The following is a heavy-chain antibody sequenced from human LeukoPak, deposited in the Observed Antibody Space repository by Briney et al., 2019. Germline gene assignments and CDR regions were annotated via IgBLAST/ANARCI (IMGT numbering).Heavy chain of an antibody. J-gene: IGHJ4*02. V-gene: IGHV3-7*01. CDR2: INQDGSEK. D-gene: IGHD1/OR15-1a*01. Sequence: SGGSLRLSCAASGVTFITFWMDWVRQAPGKGLEWVANINQDGSEKYYMESVKGRFTISRDNAKNSLYLQMNRLRAEDTAVYYCAEQGAEWGQGTLVTVSS. CDR1: GVTFITFW. CDR3: AEQGAE.